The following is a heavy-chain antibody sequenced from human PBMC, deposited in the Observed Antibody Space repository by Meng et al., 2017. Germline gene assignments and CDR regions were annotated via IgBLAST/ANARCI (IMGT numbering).Heavy chain of an antibody. CDR2: ISSSGSTI. V-gene: IGHV3-11*04. Sequence: GESLKISCAASGFTFSNAWMSWVRQAPGKGLEWVSYISSSGSTIYYADSVKGRFTISRDNAKNSLYLQMNSLRAEDTAVYYCARDPGFTCSSTSCYAFDYWGQGTLVTVSS. D-gene: IGHD2-2*01. CDR3: ARDPGFTCSSTSCYAFDY. J-gene: IGHJ4*02. CDR1: GFTFSNAW.